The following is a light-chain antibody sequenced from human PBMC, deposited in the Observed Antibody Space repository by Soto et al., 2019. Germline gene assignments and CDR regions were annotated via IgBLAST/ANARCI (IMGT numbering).Light chain of an antibody. J-gene: IGLJ2*01. V-gene: IGLV2-8*01. CDR2: EVS. CDR3: SSYAGSNIPVV. Sequence: QSALTQPPSASGSPGQSVTISCTGTSSDVGGYNCVSWYQQHPGKAPKLMIYEVSKRPSGVPDRFSGSKSGNTASLTVSGLQAKDEADYYCSSYAGSNIPVVFGGGTKLTVL. CDR1: SSDVGGYNC.